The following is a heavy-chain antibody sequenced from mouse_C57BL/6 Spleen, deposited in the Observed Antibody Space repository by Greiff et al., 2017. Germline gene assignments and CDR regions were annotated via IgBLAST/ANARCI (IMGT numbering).Heavy chain of an antibody. CDR1: GFTFTDYY. D-gene: IGHD4-1*02. Sequence: DVMLVESGGGLVQPGGSLSLSCAASGFTFTDYYMSWVRQPPGKALEWLGFIRNKANGYTTEYSASVKGRFTISRDNSQSILYLQMNALRAEDSATYYCARSQLGRRGPFAYWGQGTLVTVSA. CDR3: ARSQLGRRGPFAY. CDR2: IRNKANGYTT. V-gene: IGHV7-3*01. J-gene: IGHJ3*01.